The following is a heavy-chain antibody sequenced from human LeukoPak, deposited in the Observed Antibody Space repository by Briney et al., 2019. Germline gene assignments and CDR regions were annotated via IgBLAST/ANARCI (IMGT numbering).Heavy chain of an antibody. CDR2: ISSGSSYI. D-gene: IGHD5-24*01. CDR3: ARDFRTHLDGYNPAYDFDY. Sequence: PGGSLRLSSAASGFTFSDYSMSWVRQAPGKGLEWVSSISSGSSYIYYADSVKGRLTISRDKGTNSLYLQMNSPRAERPAIFYRARDFRTHLDGYNPAYDFDYWGQGTLVTVSS. V-gene: IGHV3-21*01. CDR1: GFTFSDYS. J-gene: IGHJ4*02.